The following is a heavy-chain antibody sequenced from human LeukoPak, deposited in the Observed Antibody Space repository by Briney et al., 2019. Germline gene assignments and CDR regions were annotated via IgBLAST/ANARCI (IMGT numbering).Heavy chain of an antibody. CDR1: GFTFSSYA. CDR3: AKAKVHYDILTGFNLYYFDY. V-gene: IGHV3-23*01. CDR2: ISGSGGST. Sequence: GGSLRFSCAASGFTFSSYAMSWVRQAPGKGLEWVSAISGSGGSTYYADSVKGRFTISRDNSKNTLYLQMNSLRAEDTAVYYCAKAKVHYDILTGFNLYYFDYWGQGTLVTVSS. J-gene: IGHJ4*02. D-gene: IGHD3-9*01.